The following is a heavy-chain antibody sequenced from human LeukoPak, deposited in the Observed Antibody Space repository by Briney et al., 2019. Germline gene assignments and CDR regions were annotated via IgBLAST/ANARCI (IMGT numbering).Heavy chain of an antibody. CDR1: GFTVSDNY. D-gene: IGHD5-18*01. J-gene: IGHJ6*02. Sequence: GGSLRLSCAASGFTVSDNYMTWVRQAPGKGLEYVSAISSNGGSTYYANSVKGRFTISRDNSKNTLYLQMGSLRAEDMAVYYCARGAVDTAMVRDYYYYYGMDVWGQGTTVTDSS. CDR2: ISSNGGST. CDR3: ARGAVDTAMVRDYYYYYGMDV. V-gene: IGHV3-64*01.